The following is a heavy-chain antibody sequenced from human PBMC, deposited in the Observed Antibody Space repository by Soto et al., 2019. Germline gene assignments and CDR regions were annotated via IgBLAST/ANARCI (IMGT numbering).Heavy chain of an antibody. Sequence: QVQLVQSGAEVKKPGASVKVSCKASGYTFTSYAMHWVHQAPGQRLEWMGWINAGNGNTKYSQKFQGRVTITRDTSASTAYMELSSLRSEDTAVYYCARDRAVALFDYWGQGTLVTVSS. CDR2: INAGNGNT. V-gene: IGHV1-3*01. J-gene: IGHJ4*02. D-gene: IGHD6-19*01. CDR3: ARDRAVALFDY. CDR1: GYTFTSYA.